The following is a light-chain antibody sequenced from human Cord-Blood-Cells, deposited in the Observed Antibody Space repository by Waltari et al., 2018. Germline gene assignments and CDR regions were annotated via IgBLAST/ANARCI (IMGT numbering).Light chain of an antibody. Sequence: DIQMTQSPSTLSASVGDRVTITCRASQSISSWLAWYQQKPGKAPNLLIYDASSLESGVPSRFSGSGSGTEFTLTISCLQPDDCATYYCQQYNSYSPWTFGQGTKVEIK. CDR3: QQYNSYSPWT. V-gene: IGKV1-5*01. J-gene: IGKJ1*01. CDR2: DAS. CDR1: QSISSW.